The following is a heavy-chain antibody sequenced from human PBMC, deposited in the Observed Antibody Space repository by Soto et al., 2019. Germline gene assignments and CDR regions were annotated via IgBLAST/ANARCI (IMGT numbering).Heavy chain of an antibody. CDR3: ARDFRSSPGY. CDR2: ISPDGTTT. D-gene: IGHD6-6*01. Sequence: LRLSCAASGFTFSSFWMFWVRQAPEKGLVWISRISPDGTTTNYADSVKGRFTISRDNAKNTVYLQMNSLRAEDTAIYYCARDFRSSPGYWGQGALVTVSS. J-gene: IGHJ4*02. V-gene: IGHV3-74*01. CDR1: GFTFSSFW.